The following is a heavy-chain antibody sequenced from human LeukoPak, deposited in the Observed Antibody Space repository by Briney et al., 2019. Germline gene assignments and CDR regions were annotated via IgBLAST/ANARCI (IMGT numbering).Heavy chain of an antibody. CDR3: ARDPAPLDY. D-gene: IGHD2-2*01. V-gene: IGHV3-7*01. CDR2: IKQDGSEK. CDR1: GFNFSSYW. J-gene: IGHJ4*02. Sequence: PGGSLRLSCAASGFNFSSYWVSWVRQAPGKGLEWVANIKQDGSEKYYVDSVKGRFTISRDNAKNSLYLQMNSLRAEDTAVYYCARDPAPLDYWGQGTLVTVSS.